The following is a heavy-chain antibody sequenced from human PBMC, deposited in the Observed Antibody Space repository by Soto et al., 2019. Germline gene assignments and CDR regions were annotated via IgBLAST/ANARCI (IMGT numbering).Heavy chain of an antibody. Sequence: QVQLVQSGAEVKKPGASVKVSCKASGYTFTGYYMHWVRQAPGQGLEWMGWINPNSGGTNYAQKYQGWVTMTRDTSISTAYMELSRLRSDDTAVYYCARGPKDCSGGSCYRGEVDYWGQGTLVTVSS. V-gene: IGHV1-2*04. CDR1: GYTFTGYY. CDR2: INPNSGGT. CDR3: ARGPKDCSGGSCYRGEVDY. D-gene: IGHD2-15*01. J-gene: IGHJ4*02.